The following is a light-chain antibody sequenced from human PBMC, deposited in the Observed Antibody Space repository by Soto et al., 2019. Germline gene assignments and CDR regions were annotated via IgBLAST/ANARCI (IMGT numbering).Light chain of an antibody. CDR3: QSYDSSLRVI. Sequence: QSVLTQPPSVSGAPGQRVTISCTGSGSTIGAGYDVHWYQQLPGTAPKLLIYNNINRPSGVPDRFSGSKSGNSASLAISGLQAEDEADYYCQSYDSSLRVIFGGGTKLTVL. J-gene: IGLJ2*01. CDR1: GSTIGAGYD. V-gene: IGLV1-40*01. CDR2: NNI.